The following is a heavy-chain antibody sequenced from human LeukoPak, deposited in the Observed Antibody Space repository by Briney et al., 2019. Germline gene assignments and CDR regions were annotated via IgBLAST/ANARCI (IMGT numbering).Heavy chain of an antibody. Sequence: SETLSLTCTVSGGSISSSSYYWGWIRQPPGKGLEWIGSIYYSGSTYYNPSLKSRVTISVDTSKSQFSLRLSSVTAADTAVYYCARGGSSSWQFDYWGQGTLVTVSS. V-gene: IGHV4-39*07. J-gene: IGHJ4*02. D-gene: IGHD6-13*01. CDR3: ARGGSSSWQFDY. CDR1: GGSISSSSYY. CDR2: IYYSGST.